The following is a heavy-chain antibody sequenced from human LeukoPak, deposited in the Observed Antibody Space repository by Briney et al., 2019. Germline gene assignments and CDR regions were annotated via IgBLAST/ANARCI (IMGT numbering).Heavy chain of an antibody. J-gene: IGHJ4*02. CDR1: GGSISSGEYY. Sequence: SETLSLTCTVSGGSISSGEYYWSWIRQPPGKGLEWIGYIYYSGSTYYNPSLKSRVTISVDTSKNQFSLKLSSVTAADTAVYYCARGGYYDFWSGYYPPYYFDYWGQGTLVTVSS. CDR2: IYYSGST. CDR3: ARGGYYDFWSGYYPPYYFDY. D-gene: IGHD3-3*01. V-gene: IGHV4-30-4*01.